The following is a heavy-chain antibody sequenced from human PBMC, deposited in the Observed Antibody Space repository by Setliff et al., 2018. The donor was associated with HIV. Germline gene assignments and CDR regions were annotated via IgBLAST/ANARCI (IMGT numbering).Heavy chain of an antibody. CDR3: ARADSSNWYHVGY. V-gene: IGHV1-46*01. CDR1: GYTFTNFY. J-gene: IGHJ4*02. D-gene: IGHD6-13*01. Sequence: ASVKVSCKASGYTFTNFYMHWVRQAPGQGLEWMGISNPGGGNTRYAQRFQGRVSMTRDTSTSTVYMELSSLRSEDTAVYYCARADSSNWYHVGYWGQGTLVTVSS. CDR2: SNPGGGNT.